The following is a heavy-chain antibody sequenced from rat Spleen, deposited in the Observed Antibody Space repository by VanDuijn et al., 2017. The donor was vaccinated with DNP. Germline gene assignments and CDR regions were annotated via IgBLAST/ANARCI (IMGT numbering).Heavy chain of an antibody. CDR3: TREGTYYGFFDY. D-gene: IGHD1-9*01. CDR1: GFSLTNYG. V-gene: IGHV2S12*01. Sequence: QVQLKESGPGLVQPSQSLSLTCTVSGFSLTNYGVSWVRQPPGKGLEWIAAISSGGITNYNSALKSRLTITRDTSKSQVFLKMNSLKNEDTAIYFCTREGTYYGFFDYWGQGVMVTVSS. CDR2: ISSGGIT. J-gene: IGHJ2*01.